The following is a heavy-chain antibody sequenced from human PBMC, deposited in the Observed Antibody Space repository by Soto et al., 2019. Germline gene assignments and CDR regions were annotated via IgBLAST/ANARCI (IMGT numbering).Heavy chain of an antibody. J-gene: IGHJ4*02. Sequence: GESLKISCKGSGYTFTTYWIGWVRQMPGKGLEWMGIIYPGDSDTTYSPSFQGQVTVSADKSISTAYLQWNSLKASDSAMYYCGRLDSSYYFDYWGQGTLVTVSS. CDR3: GRLDSSYYFDY. CDR2: IYPGDSDT. CDR1: GYTFTTYW. V-gene: IGHV5-51*01. D-gene: IGHD3-22*01.